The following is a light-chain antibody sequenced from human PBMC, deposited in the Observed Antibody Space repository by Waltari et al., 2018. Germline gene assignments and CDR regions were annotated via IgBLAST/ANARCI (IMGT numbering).Light chain of an antibody. CDR1: QDIFKY. V-gene: IGKV1-33*01. CDR2: DAS. Sequence: DIQMTQSPSSLSASLVDRVSITCQASQDIFKYVNWYQQKPGKAPNLLIYDASHLEKRVPSRFSGSGSGTDFTFTISSLQPDDIATYYCQQHDNFPLTFGGGTKVEIK. CDR3: QQHDNFPLT. J-gene: IGKJ4*01.